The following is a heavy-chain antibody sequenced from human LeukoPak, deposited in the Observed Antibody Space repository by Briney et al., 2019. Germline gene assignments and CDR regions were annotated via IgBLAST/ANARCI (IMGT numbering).Heavy chain of an antibody. D-gene: IGHD3-3*01. CDR3: ARGGDFWRGVGWFDP. V-gene: IGHV4-34*01. CDR1: DGSFRGDY. Sequence: PSETLSLTCAVYDGSFRGDYWSWIRQPPGKGLEWSWEINQSGSTNYNPSLKSRVTISVDTAKNQFSLKLSSVTAADTAVYFCARGGDFWRGVGWFDPWGQGTLVTVSS. J-gene: IGHJ5*02. CDR2: INQSGST.